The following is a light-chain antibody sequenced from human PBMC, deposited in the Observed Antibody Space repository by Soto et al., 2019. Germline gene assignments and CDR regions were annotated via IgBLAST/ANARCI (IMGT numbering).Light chain of an antibody. CDR2: DDS. Sequence: QSVLTEPPSVSAAPGQKVSTSCSGGSSNIGSNFVAWYQQLPGKAPKLLIYDDSKRPYGIPGRFSASKSGTSATLGITDLQTGDEGDYFCGSWDNSLSVVVFGGGTKVTVL. J-gene: IGLJ3*02. CDR1: SSNIGSNF. CDR3: GSWDNSLSVVV. V-gene: IGLV1-51*01.